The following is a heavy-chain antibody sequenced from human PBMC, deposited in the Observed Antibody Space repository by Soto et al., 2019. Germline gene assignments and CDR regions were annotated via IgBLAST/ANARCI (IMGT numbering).Heavy chain of an antibody. D-gene: IGHD3-16*01. Sequence: PGGSLRLSCGASGFTFDEYGMHWVRQAPGKGLEWVSGISWNSGTIGYVDSVKGRFTISRDNAKNSLFLQMNSLRAEDTAVYYCARGRGTDNWGQGTLVTVSS. V-gene: IGHV3-9*01. J-gene: IGHJ4*02. CDR2: ISWNSGTI. CDR1: GFTFDEYG. CDR3: ARGRGTDN.